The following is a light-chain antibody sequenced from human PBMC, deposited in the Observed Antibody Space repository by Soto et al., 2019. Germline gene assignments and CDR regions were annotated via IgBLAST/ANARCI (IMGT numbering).Light chain of an antibody. CDR1: QRIFSY. CDR2: ATS. V-gene: IGKV1-39*01. CDR3: QESYSTPWT. Sequence: DIQLNQSPSSLSASVGDRVTLTCLASQRIFSYLNWYQQKPGKAPKLLIYATSSLQSGVPSRFSGSGSGTDFTLTISSLQPEDFATYYCQESYSTPWTFGQGTKVDIK. J-gene: IGKJ1*01.